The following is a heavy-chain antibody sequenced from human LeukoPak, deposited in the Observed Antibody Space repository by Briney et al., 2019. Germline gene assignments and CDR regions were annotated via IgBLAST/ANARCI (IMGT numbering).Heavy chain of an antibody. CDR1: GFTFSSYG. D-gene: IGHD6-13*01. CDR3: ANPTFGQQLALDAFDI. Sequence: PGGSLRLSCAASGFTFSSYGMHWVRQAPGKGLEWVAFIRYDGSNKYYADSVKGRFTISRDNSKNMLYLQMNSLRAEDTAVYYCANPTFGQQLALDAFDIWGQGTMVTVSS. CDR2: IRYDGSNK. V-gene: IGHV3-30*02. J-gene: IGHJ3*02.